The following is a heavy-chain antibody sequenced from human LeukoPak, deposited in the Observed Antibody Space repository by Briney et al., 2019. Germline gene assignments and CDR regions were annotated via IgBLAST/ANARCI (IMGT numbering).Heavy chain of an antibody. J-gene: IGHJ6*03. CDR2: IYYSGNT. D-gene: IGHD1-1*01. CDR1: GGSISSTSYY. Sequence: SETLSLTCTVSGGSISSTSYYWGWIRQPPGKGLEWIGSIYYSGNTYYNPSLKSRVTISVDTSKNQSSLKLNSVTAADTAVYYCARGTTRGTAYYMDVWGKGTTVTVSS. V-gene: IGHV4-39*07. CDR3: ARGTTRGTAYYMDV.